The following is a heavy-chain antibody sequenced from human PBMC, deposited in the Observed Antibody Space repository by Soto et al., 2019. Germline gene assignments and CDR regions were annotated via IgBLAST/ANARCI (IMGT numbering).Heavy chain of an antibody. CDR3: AHAYGGRSLY. J-gene: IGHJ4*02. Sequence: QITLKESGPTLVKPTQTLTLTCTFSGFSLTTDRVGVGWIRQPPGEALEWLAVIYWDDSKTYRPSLESRLTITKDTYKNHVALTMNTMDSLDTATYYCAHAYGGRSLYCGQGTLVTVSS. V-gene: IGHV2-5*02. CDR2: IYWDDSK. D-gene: IGHD1-26*01. CDR1: GFSLTTDRVG.